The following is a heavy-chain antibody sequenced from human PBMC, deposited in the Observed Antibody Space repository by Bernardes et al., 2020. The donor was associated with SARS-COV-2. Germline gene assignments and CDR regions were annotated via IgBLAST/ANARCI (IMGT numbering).Heavy chain of an antibody. V-gene: IGHV3-21*01. CDR2: ISSSSSYI. J-gene: IGHJ4*02. CDR1: GFTFSSYS. Sequence: LRLSCVASGFTFSSYSMNWVRQAPGKGLEWVSSISSSSSYIYYADSVKGRFTISRDNAKNSLYLQMNSLRAEDTAVYYCARDLGTLAYGNWGQGTLVTVSS. D-gene: IGHD4-17*01. CDR3: ARDLGTLAYGN.